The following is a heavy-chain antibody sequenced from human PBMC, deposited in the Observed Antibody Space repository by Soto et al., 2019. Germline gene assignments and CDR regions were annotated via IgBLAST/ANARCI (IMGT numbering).Heavy chain of an antibody. D-gene: IGHD3-22*01. Sequence: SVKVSCKASVGTFSSYAISWVRQAPGQGLEWMGGIIPIFGTANYAQKFQGRVTITADESTSTAYMELSSLRSEDTAVYYCARIDYYDSSGYLGYFDYWGQGNLVTVSS. CDR1: VGTFSSYA. J-gene: IGHJ4*02. V-gene: IGHV1-69*13. CDR3: ARIDYYDSSGYLGYFDY. CDR2: IIPIFGTA.